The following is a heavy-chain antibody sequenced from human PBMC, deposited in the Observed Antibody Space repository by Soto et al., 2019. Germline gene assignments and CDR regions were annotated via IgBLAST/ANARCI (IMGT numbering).Heavy chain of an antibody. CDR2: INPHGGST. CDR3: ARSSWGNFWRIKAIPNLFNA. V-gene: IGHV1-46*01. D-gene: IGHD3-3*01. CDR1: RDTFTSYY. J-gene: IGHJ5*02. Sequence: ASVKVSCKAPRDTFTSYYINWVRQAPGQGLEWMGVINPHGGSTAYAQKFKGRVTLTRDTSASTVYIEVSSLTSEDTAMYHCARSSWGNFWRIKAIPNLFNAWGQATQDIV.